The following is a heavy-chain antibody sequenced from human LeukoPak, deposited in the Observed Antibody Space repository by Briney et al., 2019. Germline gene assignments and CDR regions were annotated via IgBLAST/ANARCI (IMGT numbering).Heavy chain of an antibody. CDR3: ASQNRAYCSGGSCYSGYYYYYYYMDV. D-gene: IGHD2-15*01. V-gene: IGHV4-34*01. Sequence: PSETLSLTCTVSGGSISSYYWSWIRQPPGKGLEWIGEINHSGSTNYNPSLKSRVTISVDTSKNQFSLKLSSVTAADTAVYYCASQNRAYCSGGSCYSGYYYYYYYMDVWGKGTTVTVSS. CDR2: INHSGST. CDR1: GGSISSYY. J-gene: IGHJ6*03.